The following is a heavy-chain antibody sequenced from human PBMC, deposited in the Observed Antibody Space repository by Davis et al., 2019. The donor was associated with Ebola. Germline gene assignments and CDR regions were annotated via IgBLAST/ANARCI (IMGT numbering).Heavy chain of an antibody. Sequence: AASVKVSCKASGYTFTSYGISWVRQATGQGLEWMGWMNPNSGNTGYAQKFQGRVTMTRNTSISTAYMELSSLRSEDTAVYYCATPSEMVAAPYYYYYGMDVWGQGTTVAVSS. CDR1: GYTFTSYG. V-gene: IGHV1-8*02. CDR3: ATPSEMVAAPYYYYYGMDV. J-gene: IGHJ6*02. CDR2: MNPNSGNT. D-gene: IGHD2-15*01.